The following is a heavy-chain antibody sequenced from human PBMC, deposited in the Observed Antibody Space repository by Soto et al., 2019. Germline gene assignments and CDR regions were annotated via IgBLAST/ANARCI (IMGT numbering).Heavy chain of an antibody. V-gene: IGHV4-4*02. CDR1: GGSISSSNW. CDR3: ARGRARYCSGGSFYTTHLHDYYYYGMDV. D-gene: IGHD2-15*01. CDR2: IYHSGST. Sequence: PSETLSLTCAVSGGSISSSNWWSWVRQPPGKGLEWIGEIYHSGSTNYNPSLKSRVTISVDKSKNQFSLKLSSVTAADTAVYYCARGRARYCSGGSFYTTHLHDYYYYGMDVWGQGTTVTVSS. J-gene: IGHJ6*02.